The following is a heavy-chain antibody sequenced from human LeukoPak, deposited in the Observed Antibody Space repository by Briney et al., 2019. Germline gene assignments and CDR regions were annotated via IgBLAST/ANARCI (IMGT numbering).Heavy chain of an antibody. CDR1: GFTVSSNY. V-gene: IGHV3-53*01. CDR2: IYSGGSI. D-gene: IGHD3-10*01. J-gene: IGHJ4*02. Sequence: GGSLRLSCAASGFTVSSNYMNWVRQAPGKGLERVSLIYSGGSIYYADSVRGRFTISRDNSKNTLYLQMNSLRAEDTAVYYCATFDGSGSYSPLNLDYWGQGTLVTVSS. CDR3: ATFDGSGSYSPLNLDY.